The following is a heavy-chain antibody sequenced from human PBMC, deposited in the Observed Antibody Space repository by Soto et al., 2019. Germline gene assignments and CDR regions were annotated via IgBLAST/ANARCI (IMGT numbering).Heavy chain of an antibody. CDR2: IWYDGSNK. CDR3: ARVGGWGPYYYGMDV. J-gene: IGHJ6*02. Sequence: GGSLRLSCAASGFTFSSYGMHWVRQAPGKGLEWVAVIWYDGSNKYYADSVKGRFTISRDNSKNTLYLQMNSLRAEDTAVYYCARVGGWGPYYYGMDVWGQGTTVTVSS. D-gene: IGHD7-27*01. CDR1: GFTFSSYG. V-gene: IGHV3-33*01.